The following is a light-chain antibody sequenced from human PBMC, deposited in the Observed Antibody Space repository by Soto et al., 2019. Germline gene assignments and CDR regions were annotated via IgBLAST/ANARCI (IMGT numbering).Light chain of an antibody. CDR1: QTISRY. V-gene: IGKV1-39*01. Sequence: DIQMTQSPSSLSASVGDIVTITCRASQTISRYLNWYQQRPGKAPNLLIYIASSLQSGLPSRFSGSGSGKEFTLTISSLKPEDFATYYCKQSYITPVTFGQRTKVDI. CDR3: KQSYITPVT. J-gene: IGKJ1*01. CDR2: IAS.